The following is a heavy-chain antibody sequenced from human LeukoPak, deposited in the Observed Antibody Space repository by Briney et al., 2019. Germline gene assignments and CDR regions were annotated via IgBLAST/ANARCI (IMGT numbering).Heavy chain of an antibody. V-gene: IGHV3-23*01. CDR2: VSGSGGDT. J-gene: IGHJ5*02. CDR3: ASRGTTGS. CDR1: GYIFNSYA. Sequence: GGSLRLSCAASVSGYIFNSYAMSWVRQAPGKGLEWVSTVSGSGGDTNYAGSVKGRFSISRDNSKNILYLQMNSLRVDDSAIYYCASRGTTGSWGQGTMVTVSS. D-gene: IGHD1-1*01.